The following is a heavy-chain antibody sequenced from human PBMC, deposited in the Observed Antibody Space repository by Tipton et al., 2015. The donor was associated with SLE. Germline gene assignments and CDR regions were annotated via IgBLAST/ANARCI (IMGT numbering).Heavy chain of an antibody. CDR1: GFTFSSYG. CDR2: IRYDGSNK. CDR3: ARDAPLDYYDSSGYYLDAFDI. V-gene: IGHV3-30*02. Sequence: SLRLSCAASGFTFSSYGMHWVRQAPGKGLEWVAFIRYDGSNKYYADSVKGRFTISRDNAKNSLYLQMNSLRAEDTAVYYCARDAPLDYYDSSGYYLDAFDIWGQGTMVTVSS. D-gene: IGHD3-22*01. J-gene: IGHJ3*02.